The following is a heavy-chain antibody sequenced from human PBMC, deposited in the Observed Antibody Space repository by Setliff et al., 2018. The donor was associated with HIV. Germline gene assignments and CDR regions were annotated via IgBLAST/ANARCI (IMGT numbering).Heavy chain of an antibody. V-gene: IGHV1-2*06. CDR3: SRAREIGEYCSGGGGYQDY. J-gene: IGHJ4*02. D-gene: IGHD2-15*01. CDR1: GYTLTNYG. Sequence: ASVKVSCKASGYTLTNYGISWVRQAPGQGLEWMGRINPNSGGTNYAQRFQGMVTMTRDTSISTAYMGLSRLRSDATAVYYCSRAREIGEYCSGGGGYQDYWGQGTLFTVSS. CDR2: INPNSGGT.